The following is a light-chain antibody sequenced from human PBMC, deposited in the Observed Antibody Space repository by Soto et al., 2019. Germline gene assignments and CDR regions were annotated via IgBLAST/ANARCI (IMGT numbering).Light chain of an antibody. CDR1: QSVSSY. CDR3: QQYGSSSRT. Sequence: EIVLTQSPGTLSLSPGERATLSCRASQSVSSYLAWYQQKPGQAPRLLIYGASSRATGIPDRFSGSGSGTDFTLTINRLEPEDFAVYYRQQYGSSSRTFGQGTRVEIK. CDR2: GAS. J-gene: IGKJ1*01. V-gene: IGKV3-20*01.